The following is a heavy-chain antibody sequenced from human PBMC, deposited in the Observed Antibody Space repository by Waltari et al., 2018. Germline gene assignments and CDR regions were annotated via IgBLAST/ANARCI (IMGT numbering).Heavy chain of an antibody. J-gene: IGHJ5*02. V-gene: IGHV3-21*01. CDR1: GFTFSSYS. CDR3: ARAGTTVTTMGWFDP. CDR2: ISSSSSYI. Sequence: EVQLVESGGGLVKPGGSLRLSCAASGFTFSSYSMNWVRQAPGKGLEWVSSISSSSSYIYYADSVKGRFTISRDNAKNSLYLQRNSLRAEDTAVYYCARAGTTVTTMGWFDPWGQGTLVTVSS. D-gene: IGHD4-4*01.